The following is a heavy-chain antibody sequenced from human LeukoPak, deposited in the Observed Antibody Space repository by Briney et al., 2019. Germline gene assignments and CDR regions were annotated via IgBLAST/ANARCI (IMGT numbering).Heavy chain of an antibody. Sequence: PSETLSLTCAVYGGSFSGYYWSWIRQPPGKGLEWIGEINHSGSANYNPSLKSRVTISVDTSKNQFSLKLSSVTAADTAVYYCARASNGGGRYFDWPRRRGVNYGIDVWGQGTTVTVSS. CDR2: INHSGSA. J-gene: IGHJ6*02. D-gene: IGHD3-9*01. CDR3: ARASNGGGRYFDWPRRRGVNYGIDV. CDR1: GGSFSGYY. V-gene: IGHV4-34*01.